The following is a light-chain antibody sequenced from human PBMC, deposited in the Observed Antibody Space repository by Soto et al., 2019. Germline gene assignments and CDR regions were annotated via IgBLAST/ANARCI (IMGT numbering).Light chain of an antibody. J-gene: IGKJ1*01. V-gene: IGKV3-20*01. Sequence: EIVLTQSPGTLSLSPGETATLSCRASKTVTSYLAWYQQKPGQAPRLLIYGASSRATGIPDRFSGSGSGTDFTLTISGLEPEDFAVYYCQQYGYSPRTFGQGTMVEIK. CDR2: GAS. CDR1: KTVTSY. CDR3: QQYGYSPRT.